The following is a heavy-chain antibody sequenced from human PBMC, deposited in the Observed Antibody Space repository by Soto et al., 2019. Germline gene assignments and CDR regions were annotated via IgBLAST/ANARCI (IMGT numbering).Heavy chain of an antibody. J-gene: IGHJ4*02. Sequence: QVQLQESGPGLVEPSQTLSLTCTVSGGSISSGGYDWSWIRQPPGKDLEWIGHIYNSGNTYSNPSRRSRVTISVDTSKNQFSLQLSSVTAADTAVYYCARGPSGDKVDYWGQGTLVTVSS. CDR2: IYNSGNT. D-gene: IGHD1-26*01. CDR3: ARGPSGDKVDY. CDR1: GGSISSGGYD. V-gene: IGHV4-30-4*01.